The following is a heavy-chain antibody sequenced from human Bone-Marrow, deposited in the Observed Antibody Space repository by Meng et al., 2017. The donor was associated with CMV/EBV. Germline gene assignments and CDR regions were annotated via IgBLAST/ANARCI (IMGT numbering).Heavy chain of an antibody. J-gene: IGHJ4*02. CDR1: GFTFTSSA. V-gene: IGHV1-58*01. CDR3: ARGRTLGDY. D-gene: IGHD3-16*01. Sequence: SVKVSCKASGFTFTSSAVQRVRQARGQRLEWIGWIVVGSGNTNYAQKFQGRVTITRNTSISTAYMELSSLRSEDTAVYYYARGRTLGDYWGQGTLGTVSS. CDR2: IVVGSGNT.